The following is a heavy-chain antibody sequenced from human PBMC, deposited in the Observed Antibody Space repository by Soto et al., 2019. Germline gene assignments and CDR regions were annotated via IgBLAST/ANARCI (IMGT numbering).Heavy chain of an antibody. Sequence: PSETLSLTCIVSGDSLSRGNYYWTWIRQPPGKGLEWLGYIYYGGSTYYNSSLQRRVTISVDTSKNQFSLRLSSLTAADTAVYFCARDVGAGYYDSGRPFDIWGQGALVTVSS. J-gene: IGHJ4*02. D-gene: IGHD3-10*01. CDR3: ARDVGAGYYDSGRPFDI. CDR1: GDSLSRGNYY. CDR2: IYYGGST. V-gene: IGHV4-30-4*01.